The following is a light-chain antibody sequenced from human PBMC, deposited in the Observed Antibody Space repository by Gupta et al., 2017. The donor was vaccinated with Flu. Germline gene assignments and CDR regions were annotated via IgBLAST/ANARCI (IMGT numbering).Light chain of an antibody. CDR3: SSYTSSSTLE. CDR1: SSDVGGYNY. Sequence: QSALTQPASVSGSPGQSITISCTGTSSDVGGYNYVSWYQQHPGKAPKLMIYEVSNRPSGVSNRFSGSKSGNTASLTISGLQAEDEADYYCSSYTSSSTLEVGGGTKLNVL. J-gene: IGLJ2*01. V-gene: IGLV2-14*01. CDR2: EVS.